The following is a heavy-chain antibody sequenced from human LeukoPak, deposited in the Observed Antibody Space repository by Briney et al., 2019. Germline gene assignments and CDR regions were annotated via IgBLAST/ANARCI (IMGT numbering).Heavy chain of an antibody. CDR2: IYYSGST. Sequence: SQTLSLTCTVSSGSISSGDYYWSWIRQPPGKGLDWIGYIYYSGSTYYNPSLKSRVTISVDTSKNQFSLKLSSVTAADTAVYYCARVGSSWDLVFDYWGQGTLVTVSS. CDR1: SGSISSGDYY. D-gene: IGHD6-13*01. V-gene: IGHV4-30-4*01. CDR3: ARVGSSWDLVFDY. J-gene: IGHJ4*02.